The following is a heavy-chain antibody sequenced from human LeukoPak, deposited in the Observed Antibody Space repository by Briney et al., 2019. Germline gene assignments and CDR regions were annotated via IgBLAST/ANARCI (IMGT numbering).Heavy chain of an antibody. J-gene: IGHJ4*02. Sequence: GASVKVSCKASGYTFTSYYMHWVRQAPGQGLEWMGMINPSGGAPNYAQKFQDRVTMTKDTSTSTVYMEVSSLRSEDTAVYYCARKVYVSNDYYYEYYLDYWGQGTLVTVSS. V-gene: IGHV1-46*01. CDR2: INPSGGAP. CDR1: GYTFTSYY. CDR3: ARKVYVSNDYYYEYYLDY. D-gene: IGHD3-22*01.